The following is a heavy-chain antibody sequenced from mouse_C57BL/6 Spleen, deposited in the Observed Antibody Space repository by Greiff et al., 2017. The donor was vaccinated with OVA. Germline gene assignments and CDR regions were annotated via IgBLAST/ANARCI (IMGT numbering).Heavy chain of an antibody. CDR1: GYTFTSYG. Sequence: QVQLQQSGAELARPGASVKLSCKASGYTFTSYGISWVKQRTGQGLEWIGEIYPRSGNTYYNEKFKGKSTLTVDKSSSTAYMQLSSLTSEDSAVYYCARRGENGSSYDAMDYWGQGTSVTVSS. J-gene: IGHJ4*01. CDR3: ARRGENGSSYDAMDY. V-gene: IGHV1-81*01. D-gene: IGHD1-1*01. CDR2: IYPRSGNT.